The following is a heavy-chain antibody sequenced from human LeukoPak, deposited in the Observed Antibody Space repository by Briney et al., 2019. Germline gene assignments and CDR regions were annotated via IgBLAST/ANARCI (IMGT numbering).Heavy chain of an antibody. J-gene: IGHJ4*02. D-gene: IGHD1-26*01. Sequence: PSETLSLTCTVSGGSISSGPYYWGWIRQPPGKGLEWIGNIYYGENTYYNPSLKSRVTISVDTSKNQFSLKLSSVTAADTAVYYCATLGAWELPLYYWGQGTLVTVSS. CDR2: IYYGENT. CDR3: ATLGAWELPLYY. CDR1: GGSISSGPYY. V-gene: IGHV4-39*01.